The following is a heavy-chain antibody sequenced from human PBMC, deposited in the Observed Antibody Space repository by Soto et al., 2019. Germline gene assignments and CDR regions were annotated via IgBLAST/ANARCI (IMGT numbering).Heavy chain of an antibody. V-gene: IGHV4-39*01. J-gene: IGHJ4*02. Sequence: SETLSLTCTVSGGSISSSSYYWGWIRQPPGKGLEWIGSIYYSGSTYYNPSLKSRVTISVDTSKNHFSLKLSSVTAADTALYYCARHGEAPDYFDYWGQGTLVTAAS. D-gene: IGHD7-27*01. CDR2: IYYSGST. CDR3: ARHGEAPDYFDY. CDR1: GGSISSSSYY.